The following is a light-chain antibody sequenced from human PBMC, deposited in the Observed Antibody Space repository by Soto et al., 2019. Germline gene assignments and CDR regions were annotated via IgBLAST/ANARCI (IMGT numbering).Light chain of an antibody. CDR2: DLT. CDR1: SSDVGGYNY. V-gene: IGLV2-14*01. J-gene: IGLJ3*02. CDR3: SSYTSSSTPLV. Sequence: QSALTQPASVSGSPGQSITISCTGTSSDVGGYNYVSWYQQHPGKAPKLMIYDLTNRPSGVSNRFSGSKSGNTASLTISGLKAEDEADYYCSSYTSSSTPLVFGGGTKLTVL.